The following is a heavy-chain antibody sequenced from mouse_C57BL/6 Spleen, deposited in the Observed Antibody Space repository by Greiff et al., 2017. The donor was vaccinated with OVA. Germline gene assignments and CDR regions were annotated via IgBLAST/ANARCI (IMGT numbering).Heavy chain of an antibody. J-gene: IGHJ4*01. D-gene: IGHD2-3*01. CDR1: GFTFSSYA. CDR2: ISSGGDYT. CDR3: AVDIYDGYFYYCAMDY. V-gene: IGHV5S21*01. Sequence: EVQRVESGEGLVKPGGSLKLSCAASGFTFSSYAMSWVRQTPEQRLEWVAYISSGGDYTYYADNVKGRVTITRDKARNTVYLQMSSLKSEDTTMYYCAVDIYDGYFYYCAMDYWGQGTSVTVSS.